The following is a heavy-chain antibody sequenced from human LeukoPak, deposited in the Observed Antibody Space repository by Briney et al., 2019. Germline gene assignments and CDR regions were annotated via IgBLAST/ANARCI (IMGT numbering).Heavy chain of an antibody. D-gene: IGHD2-2*01. J-gene: IGHJ4*02. CDR3: ARARVTAAYFLDY. Sequence: SETLSLTCSVSGGSIRGYYWSWIRQPPGKGLEWIGYIHYSGSTNYNPSLKSRVTISVDTSKNQFSLKMNSVTGADTGVYYCARARVTAAYFLDYWGQGTLVTVSS. V-gene: IGHV4-59*01. CDR2: IHYSGST. CDR1: GGSIRGYY.